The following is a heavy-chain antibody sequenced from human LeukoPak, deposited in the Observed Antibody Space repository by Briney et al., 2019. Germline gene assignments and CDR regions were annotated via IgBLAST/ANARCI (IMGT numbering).Heavy chain of an antibody. Sequence: SETLSLTCAVYGGSFSGYYWSWIPQPPGKGLEWIGEINHSGSTNYNPSLKSRVTISVDTSKNQFSLKLASVTAADTGMYYCAIAESVTAFDVWGQGTMVTVSS. CDR1: GGSFSGYY. V-gene: IGHV4-34*01. CDR2: INHSGST. J-gene: IGHJ3*01. CDR3: AIAESVTAFDV. D-gene: IGHD2-8*01.